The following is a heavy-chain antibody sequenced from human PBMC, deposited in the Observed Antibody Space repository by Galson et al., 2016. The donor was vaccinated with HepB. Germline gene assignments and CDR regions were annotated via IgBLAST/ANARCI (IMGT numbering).Heavy chain of an antibody. Sequence: GYSISDGYYWGWIRQPPGKGLQWIGNIYHTGNTDYHPSLKSRVTISIYTSRDQLSLRLTSATAADTAVYYCARGRLGKYFDYWGQGVLVTVSS. CDR2: IYHTGNT. V-gene: IGHV4-38-2*02. CDR1: GYSISDGYY. J-gene: IGHJ4*02. CDR3: ARGRLGKYFDY. D-gene: IGHD6-19*01.